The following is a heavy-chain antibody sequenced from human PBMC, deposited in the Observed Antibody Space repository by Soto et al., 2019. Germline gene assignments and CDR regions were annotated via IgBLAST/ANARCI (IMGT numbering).Heavy chain of an antibody. CDR3: ARERRWEPLLY. V-gene: IGHV1-18*01. J-gene: IGHJ4*02. D-gene: IGHD1-26*01. CDR2: ISGYNRNT. CDR1: GYTFSNYG. Sequence: VQLVQSGGEVKKPGASVKVSCKASGYTFSNYGITWVRQAPGQGLEWMGWISGYNRNTNYAQMFEERITMTTDTSTSTAYMELKGPTSDDPAVYFCARERRWEPLLYWAQGTLVTVSS.